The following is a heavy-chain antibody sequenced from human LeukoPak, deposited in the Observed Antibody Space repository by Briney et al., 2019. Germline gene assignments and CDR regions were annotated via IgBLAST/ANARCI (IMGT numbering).Heavy chain of an antibody. D-gene: IGHD3-10*01. CDR1: GYSISSGNY. CDR2: IYHSGST. Sequence: LETLSLTCTVSGYSISSGNYWDWIRQPPGKGLEWIGSIYHSGSTYYNPSLKSRVTISVDTSKNQFSLKLSSVTAADTAVYYCARSLYYYGSDSFDIWGQGTMVTVSS. V-gene: IGHV4-38-2*02. CDR3: ARSLYYYGSDSFDI. J-gene: IGHJ3*02.